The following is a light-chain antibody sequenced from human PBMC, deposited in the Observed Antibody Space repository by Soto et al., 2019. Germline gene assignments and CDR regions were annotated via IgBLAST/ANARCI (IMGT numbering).Light chain of an antibody. V-gene: IGKV1-9*01. CDR3: QQYNSFPYT. CDR1: QDIGTY. CDR2: ASS. Sequence: DIQLTQSPSFLSASVGDRVSITCRASQDIGTYLAWYQQKPGQAPRLLIYASSTLESGVSSRFSGRESGTEFTLTITSLQPDDFATYYCQQYNSFPYTFGQGTKLEIK. J-gene: IGKJ2*01.